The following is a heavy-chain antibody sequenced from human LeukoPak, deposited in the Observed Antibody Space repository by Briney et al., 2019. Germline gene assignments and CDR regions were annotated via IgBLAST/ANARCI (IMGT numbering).Heavy chain of an antibody. V-gene: IGHV3-48*01. CDR1: GFTFSSYS. CDR3: AKETSSWPLYYFDY. CDR2: ISSSSSTI. Sequence: GGSLRLSCAASGFTFSSYSMNWVRQAPGKGLEWVSYISSSSSTIYYADSVKGRFTTSRDNSKNTLYLQMNSLRAEDTAVYYCAKETSSWPLYYFDYWGRGTLVTVSS. J-gene: IGHJ4*02. D-gene: IGHD6-13*01.